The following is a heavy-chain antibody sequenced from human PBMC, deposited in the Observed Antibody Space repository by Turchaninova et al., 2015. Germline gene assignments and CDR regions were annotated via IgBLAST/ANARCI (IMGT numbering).Heavy chain of an antibody. V-gene: IGHV4-34*01. CDR2: INHNGNT. Sequence: QVRLQQWGAGLLKPSETLSLPCAVYGWSVRGYYGSWIRQTPGKGLECIGKINHNGNTNSSPSLKSRITISADTSKNQFSLKLSSVTAADTAVYYCARVNIVVVAGTPYYFDYWSQGTLVTVSP. J-gene: IGHJ4*02. CDR3: ARVNIVVVAGTPYYFDY. CDR1: GWSVRGYY. D-gene: IGHD2-2*01.